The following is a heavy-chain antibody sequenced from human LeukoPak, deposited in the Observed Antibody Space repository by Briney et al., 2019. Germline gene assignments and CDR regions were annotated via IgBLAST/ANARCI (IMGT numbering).Heavy chain of an antibody. V-gene: IGHV4-39*01. CDR2: IYYSGST. J-gene: IGHJ4*02. Sequence: PSETLSLTCTVSGGSISSSSYYWGWIRQPPGKGLEWIGSIYYSGSTYYNPSLKSRVTISVDTSKNQFSLKLSSVTAADTAVYYCAMPAWQQLAWGQGTLVTVSS. CDR1: GGSISSSSYY. CDR3: AMPAWQQLA. D-gene: IGHD6-13*01.